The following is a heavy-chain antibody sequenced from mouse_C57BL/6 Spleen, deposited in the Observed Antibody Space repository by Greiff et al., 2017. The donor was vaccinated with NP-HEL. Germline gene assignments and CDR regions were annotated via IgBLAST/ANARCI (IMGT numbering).Heavy chain of an antibody. J-gene: IGHJ2*01. D-gene: IGHD2-2*01. CDR3: ARSGPYGYDVDFDY. V-gene: IGHV1-39*01. CDR1: GYSFTDYN. CDR2: INPNYGTT. Sequence: SKLQQSGPELVKPGASVKISCKASGYSFTDYNMNWVKQSNGKSLEWIGVINPNYGTTSYNQKFKGKATLTVDQSSSTAYMQLNSLTSEDSAVYYCARSGPYGYDVDFDYWGQGTTLTVSS.